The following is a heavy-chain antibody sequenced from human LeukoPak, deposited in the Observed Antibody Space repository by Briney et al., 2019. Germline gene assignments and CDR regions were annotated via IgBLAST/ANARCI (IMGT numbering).Heavy chain of an antibody. CDR1: GVSISSSNSY. CDR3: ARQTGSGLFTLP. Sequence: SETLSLTCTVSGVSISSSNSYWGWIRQPPGKGLEWIGSIYYTGDTYYNASLKSRVTISIDTSKNQISLRLTSVTATDTAMYYCARQTGSGLFTLPGGQGTLVTVSS. D-gene: IGHD3/OR15-3a*01. J-gene: IGHJ4*02. V-gene: IGHV4-39*01. CDR2: IYYTGDT.